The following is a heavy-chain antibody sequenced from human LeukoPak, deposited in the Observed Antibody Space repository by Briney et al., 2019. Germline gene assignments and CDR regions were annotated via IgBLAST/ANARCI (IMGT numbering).Heavy chain of an antibody. CDR3: ARAVKQWLVGYAFDI. J-gene: IGHJ3*02. CDR1: GGTFSSYT. CDR2: IIPILGIA. Sequence: SVKVSCKASGGTFSSYTISWVRQAPGQGLEWMGRIIPILGIANYAQEFQGRVTITADKSTSTAYMELSSLRSEDTAVYYCARAVKQWLVGYAFDIWGQGTMVTVSS. V-gene: IGHV1-69*02. D-gene: IGHD6-19*01.